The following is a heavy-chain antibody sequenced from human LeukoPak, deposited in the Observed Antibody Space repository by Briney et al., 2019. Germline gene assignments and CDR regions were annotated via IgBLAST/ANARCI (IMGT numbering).Heavy chain of an antibody. CDR2: ISGSGGST. Sequence: GGSLRLSCAASGFTFSSYAMSWVRQAPGKGLEWVSAISGSGGSTYYADSVKGRFTISRDNSKNTLYLQMNSLRAEDTAVYYCAKAPPAPITMIVVVIPSWFDPWGQGTLVTVSS. V-gene: IGHV3-23*01. D-gene: IGHD3-22*01. CDR3: AKAPPAPITMIVVVIPSWFDP. CDR1: GFTFSSYA. J-gene: IGHJ5*02.